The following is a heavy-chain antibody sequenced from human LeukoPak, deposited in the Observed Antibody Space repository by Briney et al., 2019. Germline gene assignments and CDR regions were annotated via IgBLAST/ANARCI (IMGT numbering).Heavy chain of an antibody. CDR2: TSYSGNT. V-gene: IGHV4-59*01. Sequence: SETLSLTCSVSGGSISSFYCSWIRQPPGKGLEWIGYTSYSGNTNYNPSLKSRVMMSVDTSRKQFSLRLTSVTAADTAVYYCTRAPRKAWFDPWGQGTLATVSS. CDR3: TRAPRKAWFDP. D-gene: IGHD1-14*01. J-gene: IGHJ5*02. CDR1: GGSISSFY.